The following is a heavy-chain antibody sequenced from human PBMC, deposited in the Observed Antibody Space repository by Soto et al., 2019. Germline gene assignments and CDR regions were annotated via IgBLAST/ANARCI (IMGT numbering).Heavy chain of an antibody. CDR3: VKDRHIDY. CDR2: ISSEGRPT. V-gene: IGHV3-64D*06. Sequence: LRLSCSVAGFTLSSYSMRWVRQAPGKVLEYVSSISSEGRPTYYADSVKGRFTISRDNSKNTVYLQMSSLRAEDTAVYYCVKDRHIDYWGQGILVTVSS. J-gene: IGHJ4*02. CDR1: GFTLSSYS.